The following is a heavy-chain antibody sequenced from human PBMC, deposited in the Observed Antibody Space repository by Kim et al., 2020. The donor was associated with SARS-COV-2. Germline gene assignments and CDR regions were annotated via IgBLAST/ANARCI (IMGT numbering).Heavy chain of an antibody. CDR2: ISAYNGNT. CDR1: GYTFTSYG. V-gene: IGHV1-18*01. CDR3: AREGGRYYYDSSCYYYYPGYFDL. D-gene: IGHD3-22*01. J-gene: IGHJ2*01. Sequence: ASVKVSCKASGYTFTSYGISWVRQAPGQGLEWMGWISAYNGNTNYAQKLPGRVTMTTDTSTSTAYMELRSLRSDDTAVYYCAREGGRYYYDSSCYYYYPGYFDLWGRGTLVTVSS.